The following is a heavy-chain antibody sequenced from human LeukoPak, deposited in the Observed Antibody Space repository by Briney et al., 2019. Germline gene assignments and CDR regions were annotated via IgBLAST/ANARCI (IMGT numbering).Heavy chain of an antibody. V-gene: IGHV3-30*18. CDR1: GFTFSSYG. CDR2: ISYDGSNK. D-gene: IGHD3-3*01. J-gene: IGHJ4*02. CDR3: AKSEDYDFWSGLDY. Sequence: GGSLTLSCAASGFTFSSYGMHWVRQAPGKGLEWLAVISYDGSNKYYADSVKGRFTISRDNSKNTLYLQMNSLRAEDTAVYYCAKSEDYDFWSGLDYWGQGTLVTVSS.